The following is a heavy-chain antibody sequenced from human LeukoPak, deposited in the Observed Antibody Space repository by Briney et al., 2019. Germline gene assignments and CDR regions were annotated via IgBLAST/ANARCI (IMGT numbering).Heavy chain of an antibody. CDR1: GFTFSSYV. D-gene: IGHD6-19*01. CDR3: ARAPVAASYYFDY. V-gene: IGHV3-33*01. CDR2: IWSDGSNK. Sequence: PGGSLRLSCAASGFTFSSYVMHWVSQAPGKGLEWVAVIWSDGSNKYYADSVKGRFTISRDNSKNTLYLQMNTLRAEDTAVYYCARAPVAASYYFDYWGQGTMVTVSS. J-gene: IGHJ4*03.